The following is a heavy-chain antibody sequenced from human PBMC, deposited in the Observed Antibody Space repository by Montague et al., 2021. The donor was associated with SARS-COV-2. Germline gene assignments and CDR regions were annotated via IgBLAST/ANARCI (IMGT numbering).Heavy chain of an antibody. CDR3: ARYYERSLDV. V-gene: IGHV4-59*08. J-gene: IGHJ6*02. CDR1: GGSITNDD. D-gene: IGHD3-16*01. Sequence: SETLSLTCTASGGSITNDDWSWIRQPPGKGLEWIVNIFKNGDIDXNPSLRSRVIISVDTSKSQFSLKVTSVTAADTAAYYCARYYERSLDVWGQGTTVTVSS. CDR2: IFKNGDI.